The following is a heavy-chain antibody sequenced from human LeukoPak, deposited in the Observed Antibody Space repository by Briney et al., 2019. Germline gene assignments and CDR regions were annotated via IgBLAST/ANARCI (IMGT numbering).Heavy chain of an antibody. CDR2: ISPYNDNT. Sequence: ASVKVSCKTSGYSFTNYGLTWVRQAPGQGLEWMGWISPYNDNTNYAQKFQGRVTMTTDTSTRTAYMELRSLRSDDTAVYYCARGAAVAGIYYYYMDVWGKGTTVTVSS. V-gene: IGHV1-18*01. CDR3: ARGAAVAGIYYYYMDV. D-gene: IGHD6-19*01. J-gene: IGHJ6*03. CDR1: GYSFTNYG.